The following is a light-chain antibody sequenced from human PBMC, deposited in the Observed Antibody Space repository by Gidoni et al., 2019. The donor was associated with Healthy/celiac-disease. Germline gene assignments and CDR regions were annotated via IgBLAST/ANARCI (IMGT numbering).Light chain of an antibody. V-gene: IGKV1-5*01. CDR3: QQYNSFLT. Sequence: DIQMTQSPSTLSASVGDRVTITCRASQSISSWLAWYQQKPGNAPKLLIYDASSLESGVPSRFSGSGSGTEFTLTLSSLQPDDFATYYCQQYNSFLTFGGGTKVEIK. CDR1: QSISSW. J-gene: IGKJ4*01. CDR2: DAS.